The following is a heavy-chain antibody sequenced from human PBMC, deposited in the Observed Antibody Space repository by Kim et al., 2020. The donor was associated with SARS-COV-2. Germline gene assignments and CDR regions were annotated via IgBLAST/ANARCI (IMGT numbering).Heavy chain of an antibody. J-gene: IGHJ4*02. D-gene: IGHD2-21*02. V-gene: IGHV3-30*04. CDR2: ISYDGSNK. Sequence: GGSLRLSCAASGFTFSSYAMHWVRQAPGKGLEGVAVISYDGSNKYYADSVKGRFTISRDNSKNTLYLQMNSLRAEDTAVYYGARGGSPVVVTAIDYWGQGTLVTVSS. CDR1: GFTFSSYA. CDR3: ARGGSPVVVTAIDY.